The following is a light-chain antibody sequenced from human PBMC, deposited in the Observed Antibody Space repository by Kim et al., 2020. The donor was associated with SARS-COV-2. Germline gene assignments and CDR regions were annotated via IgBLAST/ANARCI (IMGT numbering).Light chain of an antibody. CDR1: WSVNSDD. Sequence: LSPGERATLSCRASWSVNSDDVAGYQQKPGQAPRLLMYDASKRATGTPDRFSGSGSGTDFTLTISRLEPEDFAVYYCQQYGSSVSFGQGTRLEIK. CDR3: QQYGSSVS. V-gene: IGKV3-20*01. CDR2: DAS. J-gene: IGKJ5*01.